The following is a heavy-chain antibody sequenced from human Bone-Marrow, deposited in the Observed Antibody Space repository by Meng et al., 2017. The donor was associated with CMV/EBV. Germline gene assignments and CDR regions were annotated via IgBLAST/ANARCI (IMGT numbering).Heavy chain of an antibody. D-gene: IGHD1-26*01. CDR3: AREQLVGATSSLSFDY. CDR2: ISYGGSNK. Sequence: GGSLRLSCAASGFTFSSYAMHWVRQAPGKGLEWVAVISYGGSNKYCADSVKGRFTISRDNSKNTLYLQMNSLRAEDTAVYYCAREQLVGATSSLSFDYWGQGTLVTVSS. CDR1: GFTFSSYA. V-gene: IGHV3-30-3*01. J-gene: IGHJ4*02.